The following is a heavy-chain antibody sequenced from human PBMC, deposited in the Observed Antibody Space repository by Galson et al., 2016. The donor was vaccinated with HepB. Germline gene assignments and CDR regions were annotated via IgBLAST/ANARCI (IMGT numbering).Heavy chain of an antibody. V-gene: IGHV1-18*01. Sequence: SVKVSCKASGYTFPSYGITWVRQAPGQGLEWMGWISGYNGNTKSAQKVQGRVTMTTDTSTSTANLELRSLRSEVTAVYYCSRAVTGDPNCSDPWGQGTLVTVSS. D-gene: IGHD3-16*01. CDR2: ISGYNGNT. CDR1: GYTFPSYG. J-gene: IGHJ5*02. CDR3: SRAVTGDPNCSDP.